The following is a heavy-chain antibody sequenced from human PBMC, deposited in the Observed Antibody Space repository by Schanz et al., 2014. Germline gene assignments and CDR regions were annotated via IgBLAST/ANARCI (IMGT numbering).Heavy chain of an antibody. D-gene: IGHD3-22*01. CDR2: ISSSGSYT. V-gene: IGHV3-11*06. Sequence: PGGSLRLSCAASGFTFSDYYMSWIRQAPGKGLEWVSYISSSGSYTNYADSVKGRFTISRDNSKNTVNLQMNSLRAEDTAVYYCAKDGRLTYYGTGSDFDYWGQGTLVAVSS. J-gene: IGHJ4*02. CDR3: AKDGRLTYYGTGSDFDY. CDR1: GFTFSDYY.